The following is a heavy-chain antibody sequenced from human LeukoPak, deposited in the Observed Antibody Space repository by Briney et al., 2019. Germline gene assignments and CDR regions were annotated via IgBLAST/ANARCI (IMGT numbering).Heavy chain of an antibody. CDR1: GLTFSSYG. CDR2: ISYDGSNK. V-gene: IGHV3-30*18. CDR3: ANVDTAMGTFDY. J-gene: IGHJ4*02. Sequence: GGSLRLSCAASGLTFSSYGMHWVRQAPGKGLEWVAVISYDGSNKYYADSVKGRFTISRDNSKNTLYLQMNSLRAEDTAVYYCANVDTAMGTFDYWGQGTLVTVSS. D-gene: IGHD5-18*01.